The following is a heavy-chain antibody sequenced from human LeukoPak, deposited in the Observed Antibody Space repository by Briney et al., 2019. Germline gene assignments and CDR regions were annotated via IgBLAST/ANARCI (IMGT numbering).Heavy chain of an antibody. CDR1: SDSISSIS. CDR3: ARVWGSGGNYFDD. V-gene: IGHV4-59*01. D-gene: IGHD3-10*01. CDR2: TYNGGTT. Sequence: SENLSLTCTVYSDSISSISWGWIRPPPGKELEWIGYTYNGGTTNSQHSLRKRAAIAKETSKNTIPLKRTSVSAADTAVYYCARVWGSGGNYFDDWGQGILVTVSS. J-gene: IGHJ4*02.